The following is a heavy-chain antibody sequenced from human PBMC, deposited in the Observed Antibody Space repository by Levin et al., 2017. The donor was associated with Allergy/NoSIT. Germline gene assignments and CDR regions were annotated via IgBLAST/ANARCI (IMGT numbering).Heavy chain of an antibody. D-gene: IGHD3-22*01. Sequence: LSLTCAASGFTFSSYSMNWVRQAPGKGLEWVSSISSSSSYIYYADSVKGRFTISRDNAKNSLYLQMNSLRAEDTAVYYCARGSHYYYDSSGHFDYWGQGTLVTVSS. V-gene: IGHV3-21*01. CDR1: GFTFSSYS. CDR3: ARGSHYYYDSSGHFDY. CDR2: ISSSSSYI. J-gene: IGHJ4*02.